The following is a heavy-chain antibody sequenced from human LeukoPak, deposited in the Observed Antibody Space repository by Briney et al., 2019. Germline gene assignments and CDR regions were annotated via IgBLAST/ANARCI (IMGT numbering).Heavy chain of an antibody. V-gene: IGHV4-59*01. CDR3: ASHRRSHGSEY. D-gene: IGHD3-10*01. CDR1: GGSFEHYF. CDR2: VYYSGST. Sequence: SETLSLTCTVSGGSFEHYFWSWIRQPPGKGLEWIGYVYYSGSTDYSPSLKSRLTISADTSKNQFSLKLNSVTAADTAVDYCASHRRSHGSEYWGQGTLVTVSS. J-gene: IGHJ4*02.